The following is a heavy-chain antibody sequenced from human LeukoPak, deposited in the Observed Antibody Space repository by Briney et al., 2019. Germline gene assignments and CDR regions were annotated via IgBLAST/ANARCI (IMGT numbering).Heavy chain of an antibody. Sequence: ASVKVSCKASGYTFTGDFLHWVRQAPGQGLEWMGWINPNNGATHYAQKFQGRVTMTRDTSISTVYMQLNSLRSDDTAVYFCARDPCSGTSCFDYWGQGTLVTVSS. CDR1: GYTFTGDF. CDR2: INPNNGAT. D-gene: IGHD2-2*01. J-gene: IGHJ4*02. V-gene: IGHV1-2*02. CDR3: ARDPCSGTSCFDY.